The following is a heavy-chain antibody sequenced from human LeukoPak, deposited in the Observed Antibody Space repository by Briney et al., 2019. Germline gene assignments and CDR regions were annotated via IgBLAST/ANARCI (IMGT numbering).Heavy chain of an antibody. D-gene: IGHD7-27*01. J-gene: IGHJ4*02. V-gene: IGHV4-61*08. CDR3: ARDHWGSLDY. CDR2: TSNSGCT. Sequence: PSETLSLTCTVSGDSLSSGGHSWGWVRLPPGKGLEWIGYTSNSGCTNCNPSLESRVTLSVDTSKSQFSLTLTSVTAADTAGYYCARDHWGSLDYWGQGILVTVSS. CDR1: GDSLSSGGHS.